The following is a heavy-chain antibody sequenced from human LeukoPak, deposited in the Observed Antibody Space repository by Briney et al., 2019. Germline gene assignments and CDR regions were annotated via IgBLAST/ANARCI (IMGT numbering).Heavy chain of an antibody. CDR3: AREPSNTSGRYPYFDN. V-gene: IGHV1-18*01. CDR2: ISAYNGDT. J-gene: IGHJ4*02. D-gene: IGHD6-19*01. Sequence: ASVTVSCKASGYTFNMHSIIWLRQAPGQGLEWMGWISAYNGDTKYAQKLQGRVTMTTDTSSSTAYMELRSLRSDDTAVYFCAREPSNTSGRYPYFDNWGQGTLVTVSS. CDR1: GYTFNMHS.